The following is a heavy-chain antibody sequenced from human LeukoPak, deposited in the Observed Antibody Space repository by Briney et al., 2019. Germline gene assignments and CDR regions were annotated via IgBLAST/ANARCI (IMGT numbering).Heavy chain of an antibody. D-gene: IGHD6-19*01. J-gene: IGHJ4*02. V-gene: IGHV3-21*01. CDR1: GFTFSSDS. CDR2: ISSSSNYI. Sequence: GGSLRLSCAATGFTFSSDSMNWVRQAPGKGLEWVSSISSSSNYIFYADSVKGRFTIPRDNAKNSLYLQMNSLRVEDTAVYYCARGGVSIAVTGTGGFDYWGQGTLVTVSS. CDR3: ARGGVSIAVTGTGGFDY.